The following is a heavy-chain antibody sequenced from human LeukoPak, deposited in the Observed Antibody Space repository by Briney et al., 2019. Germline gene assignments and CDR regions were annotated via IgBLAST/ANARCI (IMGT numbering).Heavy chain of an antibody. CDR2: IYPSGTT. D-gene: IGHD4-17*01. CDR1: GGSVSNYY. J-gene: IGHJ4*02. CDR3: ADDYGD. V-gene: IGHV4-4*07. Sequence: SETLSLTCSVSGGSVSNYYWSWIRQPAGKGLEWIGRIYPSGTTHYNPSLKSRITMSVDTSKNQFSLKLTSVTAADTAVYYCADDYGDWGQGTLVTVSS.